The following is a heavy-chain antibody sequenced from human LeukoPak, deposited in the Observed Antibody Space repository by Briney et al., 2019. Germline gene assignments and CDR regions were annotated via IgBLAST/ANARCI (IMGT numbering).Heavy chain of an antibody. V-gene: IGHV3-7*05. CDR2: IKPDGSDK. Sequence: GGSLILSCVASESTTFSNHWMTWVRQAPGKGLEWVANIKPDGSDKHYMDSVKGRFTISRDNAKNSLYLQMNSLRVEDTAVYQCIGERGTYWGQGTLVTVSS. J-gene: IGHJ4*02. CDR3: IGERGTY. D-gene: IGHD7-27*01. CDR1: ESTTFSNHW.